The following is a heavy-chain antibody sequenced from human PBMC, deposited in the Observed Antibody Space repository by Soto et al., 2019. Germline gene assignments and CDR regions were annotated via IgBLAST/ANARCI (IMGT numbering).Heavy chain of an antibody. CDR1: GGSISSGAYY. Sequence: TLSLTCSVSGGSISSGAYYWGRIRQHPGKGLEWIGYIYYSGSTYYNPSLKSRITISVDTSKNQFSLKMISVTPADTAVYYCARAYDSSGYWGGLVFDSWGQGTQVTVSS. D-gene: IGHD3-22*01. CDR3: ARAYDSSGYWGGLVFDS. CDR2: IYYSGST. V-gene: IGHV4-31*03. J-gene: IGHJ4*02.